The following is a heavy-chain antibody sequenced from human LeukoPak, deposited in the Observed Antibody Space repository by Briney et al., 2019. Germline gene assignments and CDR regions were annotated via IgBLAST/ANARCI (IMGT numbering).Heavy chain of an antibody. CDR1: GYTFTSYD. V-gene: IGHV1-8*01. J-gene: IGHJ6*02. D-gene: IGHD3-3*01. CDR3: AKDRGVYYDFWSGPYYYYYYGMDV. Sequence: ASVKVSCKASGYTFTSYDINWVRQATGQGLEWMGWMNPNSGNTGYAQKFQGRVTMTRNTSISTAYMELSSLRAEDTAVYYCAKDRGVYYDFWSGPYYYYYYGMDVWGQGTTVTVSS. CDR2: MNPNSGNT.